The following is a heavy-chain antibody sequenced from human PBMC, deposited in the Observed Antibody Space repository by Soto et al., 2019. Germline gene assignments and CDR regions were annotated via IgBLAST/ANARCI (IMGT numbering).Heavy chain of an antibody. CDR2: INPNSGGT. CDR3: AREHTPVAGRAFYYYYTMDV. Sequence: ASVKVSCKASGYTFIDYYMHWVRQAPGQGLQWVGWINPNSGGTNYAQKFQGRVTMTRDTSIGTAYIELSRLRSDDTAVYYCAREHTPVAGRAFYYYYTMDVWGQGTTVTVSS. J-gene: IGHJ6*02. D-gene: IGHD6-19*01. V-gene: IGHV1-2*02. CDR1: GYTFIDYY.